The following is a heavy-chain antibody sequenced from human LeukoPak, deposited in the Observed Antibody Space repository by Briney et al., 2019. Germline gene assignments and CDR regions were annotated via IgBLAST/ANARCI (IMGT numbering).Heavy chain of an antibody. D-gene: IGHD2-2*01. CDR2: ISSSSSYI. CDR3: ARDSYCSITRCYFGYYYMDV. CDR1: GFTFSSYS. J-gene: IGHJ6*03. V-gene: IGHV3-21*01. Sequence: GGSLRLSCAASGFTFSSYSMNWVRQAPGKGLEWVSSISSSSSYIYYADSVKGRFTISRDNAKNSLYLQMNSLRAEDTAVYYCARDSYCSITRCYFGYYYMDVWGKGTTVTVSS.